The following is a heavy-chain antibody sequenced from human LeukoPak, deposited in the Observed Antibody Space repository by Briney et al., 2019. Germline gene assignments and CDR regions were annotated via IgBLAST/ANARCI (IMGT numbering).Heavy chain of an antibody. Sequence: GGSLRLSCAASGFTFSSCSMNWVRQAPGKGLEWVSSISSSSSYIYYADSVKGRFTISRDNAKNSLYLQMNSLRAEDTAVYYCARANWIDSGWSGGDYWGQGTLVTVSS. J-gene: IGHJ4*02. CDR2: ISSSSSYI. CDR1: GFTFSSCS. V-gene: IGHV3-21*01. CDR3: ARANWIDSGWSGGDY. D-gene: IGHD6-19*01.